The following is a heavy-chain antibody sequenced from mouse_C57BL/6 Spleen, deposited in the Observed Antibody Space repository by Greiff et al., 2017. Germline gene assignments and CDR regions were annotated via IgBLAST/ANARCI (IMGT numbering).Heavy chain of an antibody. V-gene: IGHV1-50*01. J-gene: IGHJ2*01. Sequence: QVQLQQPGAELVKPGASVKLSCKASGYTFTSYWMQWVKQRPGQGLEWIGEIDPSDSYTNYNQKFKGKATLTVDTSSSTAYMQLSSLTSEDSAVYYGARYPVVATDYFDDWGQGTTLTVSS. D-gene: IGHD1-1*01. CDR2: IDPSDSYT. CDR1: GYTFTSYW. CDR3: ARYPVVATDYFDD.